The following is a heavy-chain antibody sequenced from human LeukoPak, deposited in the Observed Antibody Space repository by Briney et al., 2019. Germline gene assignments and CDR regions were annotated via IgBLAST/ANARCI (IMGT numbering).Heavy chain of an antibody. J-gene: IGHJ4*02. V-gene: IGHV4-30-4*01. CDR3: ARDTSGYKGPHFDY. D-gene: IGHD3-3*01. Sequence: SETLSLTCTVSGGSISSGDYYWSWIRQPPGRGLEWLGYIYYSGSTYYNPSLKSRVTISVDTSKNQFSLKLSSVTAADTAVYYCARDTSGYKGPHFDYWGQGTLVTVSS. CDR2: IYYSGST. CDR1: GGSISSGDYY.